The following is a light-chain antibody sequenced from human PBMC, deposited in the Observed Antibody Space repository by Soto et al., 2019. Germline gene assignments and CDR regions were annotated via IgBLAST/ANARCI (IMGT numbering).Light chain of an antibody. CDR3: QQSFASPRT. V-gene: IGKV1-39*01. CDR1: DGISSY. Sequence: IKMTQSPSSRAAPVGDRFTITCQASDGISSYLHWYQQKPGKAPTVLIYAASTLQGGVPLRFSGSGSGTYFTLTISSLQPEDYATYYCQQSFASPRTFGQGTKVDI. J-gene: IGKJ1*01. CDR2: AAS.